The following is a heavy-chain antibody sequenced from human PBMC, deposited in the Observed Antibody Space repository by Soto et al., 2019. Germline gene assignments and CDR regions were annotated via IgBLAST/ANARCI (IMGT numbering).Heavy chain of an antibody. CDR3: ARAPGDYVWGSYRLNWFDP. CDR1: GYIFTTYW. J-gene: IGHJ5*02. V-gene: IGHV5-51*01. D-gene: IGHD3-16*02. CDR2: IYPGDSDT. Sequence: GESLKISCKVSGYIFTTYWIGWVRQMPGKGLEWMGVIYPGDSDTIYSPSFQGQVTISADKSISTAYLQWSSLKASDTAMYYCARAPGDYVWGSYRLNWFDPWGQGTLVTVSS.